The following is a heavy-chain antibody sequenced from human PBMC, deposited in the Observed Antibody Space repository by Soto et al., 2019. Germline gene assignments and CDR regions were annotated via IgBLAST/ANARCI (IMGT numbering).Heavy chain of an antibody. V-gene: IGHV1-69*13. CDR2: IIPIFGTA. CDR3: ARERRYYYDSSGYYNFDY. CDR1: GGTFSSYA. J-gene: IGHJ4*02. Sequence: ASVKVSCKASGGTFSSYAISWVRQAPGQGLEWMGGIIPIFGTANYAQKFQGRVTITADESTSTAYMELSSLRSEDTAVYYCARERRYYYDSSGYYNFDYWGQGTLVTVSS. D-gene: IGHD3-22*01.